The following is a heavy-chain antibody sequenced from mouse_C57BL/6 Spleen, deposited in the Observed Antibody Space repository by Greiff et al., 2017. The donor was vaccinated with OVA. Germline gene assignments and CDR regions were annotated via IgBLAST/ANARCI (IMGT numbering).Heavy chain of an antibody. CDR3: ASRGYYGSTPYAMDY. D-gene: IGHD1-1*01. CDR1: GYTFTSYW. CDR2: IDPSDSYT. V-gene: IGHV1-69*01. J-gene: IGHJ4*01. Sequence: QVQLQQPGAELVMPGASVKLSCKASGYTFTSYWMHWVKQRPGQGLEWIGEIDPSDSYTNYNQKFKGKSTLTVDKSSSTAYMQLSSLTSEDSAVYYCASRGYYGSTPYAMDYWGQGTSVTVSS.